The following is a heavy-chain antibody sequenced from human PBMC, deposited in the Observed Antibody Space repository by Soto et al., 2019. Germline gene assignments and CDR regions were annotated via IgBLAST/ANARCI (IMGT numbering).Heavy chain of an antibody. CDR2: ISSNSAYI. CDR1: GFTFRSFT. J-gene: IGHJ5*02. CDR3: TRDASRDSSARGWFDP. V-gene: IGHV3-21*01. D-gene: IGHD6-13*01. Sequence: GGSLRLSCAASGFTFRSFTMNWVRQAPGKGLEWVSTISSNSAYIYYTDALRGRFTISRDDAKNSLHLQMNSLRAEDTAVYYCTRDASRDSSARGWFDPWGPGTLVTVSS.